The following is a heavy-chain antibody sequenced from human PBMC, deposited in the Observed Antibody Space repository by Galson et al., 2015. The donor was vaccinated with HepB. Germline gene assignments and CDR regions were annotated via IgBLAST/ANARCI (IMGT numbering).Heavy chain of an antibody. J-gene: IGHJ4*02. Sequence: SVKVSCKASGGTFSGYAITWVRQAPGQGLEWMGGIIPILDIANYAPKFQGRVTFTADKSTNTAYMDLSSLRSEDAAVYYCARNSHCGGDCQRFYFDSWGQGTLVTVSS. CDR2: IIPILDIA. D-gene: IGHD2-21*01. V-gene: IGHV1-69*10. CDR3: ARNSHCGGDCQRFYFDS. CDR1: GGTFSGYA.